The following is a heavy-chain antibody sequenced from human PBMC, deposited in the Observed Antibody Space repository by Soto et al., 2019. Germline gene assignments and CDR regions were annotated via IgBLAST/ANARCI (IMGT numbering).Heavy chain of an antibody. J-gene: IGHJ4*02. CDR1: GGSITSGGYS. CDR2: VFDSGKT. D-gene: IGHD3-3*01. V-gene: IGHV4-31*02. CDR3: ARGSGYYRNFDS. Sequence: QVQLQESGPGLVKPSQTLSLTCSVSGGSITSGGYSWTWIRHQPEKAPQWIGYVFDSGKTYYNPSLKGRLTISVDTAKNLFSLELSAVTAADTAVYFCARGSGYYRNFDSWGQGTLVSVSS.